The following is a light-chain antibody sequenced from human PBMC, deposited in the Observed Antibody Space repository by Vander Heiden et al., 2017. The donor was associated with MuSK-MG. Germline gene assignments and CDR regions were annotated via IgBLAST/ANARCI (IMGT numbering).Light chain of an antibody. Sequence: EIVVTQSPATLSVSPGDRATLSWRATEGSRDRLAWYQHQPGQAPRRLIYGASTRVTGIPARFSGSGSGTEFTLTISSLQSEDFAVYYCQHYEGWPLTFGRGTKVEIK. CDR2: GAS. J-gene: IGKJ4*01. CDR3: QHYEGWPLT. V-gene: IGKV3-15*01. CDR1: EGSRDR.